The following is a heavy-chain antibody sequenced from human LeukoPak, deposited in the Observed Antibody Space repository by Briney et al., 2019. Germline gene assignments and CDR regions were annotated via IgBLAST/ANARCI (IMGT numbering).Heavy chain of an antibody. CDR1: GFTVSSNY. V-gene: IGHV3-66*02. Sequence: PGGSLRLSCAASGFTVSSNYMSWVRQAPGKGLEWVSVIYSGGSTYYADSVTGRFTISRDNSKNTVSLQLNSLRVEDAAVYYCARGEAYYDRNGLPGAALDFWGLGTLVTVSS. CDR2: IYSGGST. D-gene: IGHD3-22*01. J-gene: IGHJ3*01. CDR3: ARGEAYYDRNGLPGAALDF.